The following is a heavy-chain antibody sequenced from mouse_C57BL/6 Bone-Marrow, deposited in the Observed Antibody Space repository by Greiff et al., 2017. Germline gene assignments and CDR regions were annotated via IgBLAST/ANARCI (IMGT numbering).Heavy chain of an antibody. D-gene: IGHD2-1*01. J-gene: IGHJ3*01. CDR3: ARDSYGNYVAWFAY. CDR2: ISDGGSYT. Sequence: DVQLVESGGGLVKPGGSLKLSCAASGFTFSSYAMSWVRQTPEKRLEWVATISDGGSYTYYPDNVKGRFTISRDNAKNNLYLQMSHLKSEDTAMYYCARDSYGNYVAWFAYWGQGTLVTVSA. CDR1: GFTFSSYA. V-gene: IGHV5-4*01.